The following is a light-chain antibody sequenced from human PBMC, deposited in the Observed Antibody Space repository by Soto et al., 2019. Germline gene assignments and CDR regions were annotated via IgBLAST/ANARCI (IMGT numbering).Light chain of an antibody. J-gene: IGKJ5*01. CDR1: QSVSSIY. CDR3: QQYGSSPIT. V-gene: IGKV3-20*01. Sequence: EMVMTQSPATLSLSPGERATLSCRASQSVSSIYLAWYQQKPGQAPSLLIYATSSRATGIPDRFSGSGSGTDFSLTISRLEPEDFAVYYCQQYGSSPITFGQGTRLEIK. CDR2: ATS.